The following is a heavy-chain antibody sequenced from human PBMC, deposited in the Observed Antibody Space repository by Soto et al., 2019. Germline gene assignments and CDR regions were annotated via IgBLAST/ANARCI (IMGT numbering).Heavy chain of an antibody. D-gene: IGHD3-10*01. V-gene: IGHV3-9*01. CDR2: ISRNSDNI. Sequence: PGGSLRLSCAASGFSLDNYAINWVRQAPGKGLEWVAGISRNSDNIGYADSVKGRFTISRDNPKNSLYLQMSSLKLEDTALYYCVKAMYDSGRFGYYMDVWGKGTTVTVSS. CDR3: VKAMYDSGRFGYYMDV. J-gene: IGHJ6*03. CDR1: GFSLDNYA.